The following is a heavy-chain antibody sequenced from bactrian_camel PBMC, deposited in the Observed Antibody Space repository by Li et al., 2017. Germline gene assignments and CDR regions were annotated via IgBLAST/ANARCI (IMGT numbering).Heavy chain of an antibody. CDR3: AAKFTGACALTGDYNY. V-gene: IGHV3S53*01. CDR1: GEIHGSSC. J-gene: IGHJ4*01. Sequence: HVQLVESGGGSVQAGGSLRLYCTASGEIHGSSCMGWFRQTPEKEREGVALQLVGGTTYIIDSVKGRFSLSNDNDRNTMYLQMNSLEPEDTAMYYCAAKFTGACALTGDYNYWGPGTQVTVS. CDR2: QLVGGTT. D-gene: IGHD7*01.